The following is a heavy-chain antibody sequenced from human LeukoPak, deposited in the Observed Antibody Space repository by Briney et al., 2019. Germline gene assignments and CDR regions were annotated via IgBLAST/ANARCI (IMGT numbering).Heavy chain of an antibody. CDR2: IKDDGRGK. CDR3: ARYSGDYYSFHY. J-gene: IGHJ4*02. CDR1: GFTFSNYW. V-gene: IGHV3-7*03. D-gene: IGHD1-26*01. Sequence: GGSLRVSCAATGFTFSNYWMSWVRQAAGKGLEGVAHIKDDGRGKSYVDSVKGRLTISIDNAEKTLYLQMNSLRAEDTAVYYCARYSGDYYSFHYGGRATLATVSS.